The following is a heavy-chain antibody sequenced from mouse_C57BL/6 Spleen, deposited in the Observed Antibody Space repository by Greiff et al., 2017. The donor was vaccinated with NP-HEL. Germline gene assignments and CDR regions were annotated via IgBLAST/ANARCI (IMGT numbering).Heavy chain of an antibody. CDR3: AKTVYFYY. J-gene: IGHJ2*01. CDR1: GFTFSDYG. V-gene: IGHV5-17*01. Sequence: EVHLVESGGGLVKPGGSLKLSCAASGFTFSDYGMHWVRQAPEKGLEWVAYISSGSSTIYYADTVKGRFTISRDNAKNTMFLQMTSLRSEDTAMYYCAKTVYFYYWGQGTTLTVSS. D-gene: IGHD4-1*01. CDR2: ISSGSSTI.